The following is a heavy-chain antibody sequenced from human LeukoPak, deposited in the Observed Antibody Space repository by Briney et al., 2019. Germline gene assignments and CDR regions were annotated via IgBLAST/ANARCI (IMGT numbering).Heavy chain of an antibody. D-gene: IGHD1-26*01. J-gene: IGHJ5*02. CDR3: ARSGSTSLDT. V-gene: IGHV3-30*03. CDR1: GFTFSSYW. CDR2: ILNDGSNT. Sequence: GGSLRLSCAASGFTFSSYWMSWVRQAPGRGLDWVGIILNDGSNTYFAGSVKGRFSITRDSSTSTVYLQMTSLRPEDTAVYHCARSGSTSLDTWGQGTLVTVSS.